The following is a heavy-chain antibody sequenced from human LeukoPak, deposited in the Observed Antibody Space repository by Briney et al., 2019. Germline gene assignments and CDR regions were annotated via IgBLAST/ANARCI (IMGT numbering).Heavy chain of an antibody. Sequence: SSQTLSLTCTVSGGTINSGEHYWGWIRQTPGKGLEWIGYIYHNGRTYSNPSLKSRLDLSVDTSKNQFSLKLTSVTVADTALYYYARYYDILSHMDVWCKGTTVTVCS. CDR1: GGTINSGEHY. J-gene: IGHJ6*03. CDR2: IYHNGRT. V-gene: IGHV4-30-4*08. CDR3: ARYYDILSHMDV. D-gene: IGHD3-9*01.